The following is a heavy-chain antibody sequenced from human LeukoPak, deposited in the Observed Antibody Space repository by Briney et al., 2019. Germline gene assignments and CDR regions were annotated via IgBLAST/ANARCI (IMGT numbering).Heavy chain of an antibody. J-gene: IGHJ6*03. D-gene: IGHD6-13*01. CDR3: ARVSCSYGLQYGYSSSWYSTENYYYYYMDV. Sequence: SETLSLTCAVSGYSIISGYYWGWIRQPPGKGLEWIGSIYHSGSTYYNPSLKSRVTISVDTSKNQFSLKLSSVTAADTAVYYCARVSCSYGLQYGYSSSWYSTENYYYYYMDVWGKGTTVTVSS. CDR1: GYSIISGYY. V-gene: IGHV4-38-2*01. CDR2: IYHSGST.